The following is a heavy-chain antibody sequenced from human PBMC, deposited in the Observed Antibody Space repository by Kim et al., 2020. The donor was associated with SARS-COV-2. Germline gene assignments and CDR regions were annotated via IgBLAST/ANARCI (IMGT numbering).Heavy chain of an antibody. CDR2: ISAYTGNT. CDR3: ARGNSNYHYYSYYGMDG. D-gene: IGHD4-4*01. Sequence: ASVKVSCKASGYTFTSYGISWVRQAPGQGLEWMGWISAYTGNTNYAQKLQGRVTMTTDTSTSTAYMELRSLRSDDTAVYYCARGNSNYHYYSYYGMDGLGPGTPVTASS. CDR1: GYTFTSYG. J-gene: IGHJ6*02. V-gene: IGHV1-18*04.